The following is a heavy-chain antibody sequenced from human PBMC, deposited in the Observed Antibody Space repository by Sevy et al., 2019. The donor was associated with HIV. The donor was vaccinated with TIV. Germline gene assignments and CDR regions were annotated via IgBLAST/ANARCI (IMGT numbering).Heavy chain of an antibody. Sequence: GGSLRLSCAASGFTFSSYAMSWVRQAPGKGLEWVSAISGSGGSTYYADSVKGRFTISRDNSKNTPYLQMNSLRAEDTAVYYCAKEGTMIVVVIQYYFDYWGQETLVTVSS. J-gene: IGHJ4*02. V-gene: IGHV3-23*01. CDR1: GFTFSSYA. CDR3: AKEGTMIVVVIQYYFDY. D-gene: IGHD3-22*01. CDR2: ISGSGGST.